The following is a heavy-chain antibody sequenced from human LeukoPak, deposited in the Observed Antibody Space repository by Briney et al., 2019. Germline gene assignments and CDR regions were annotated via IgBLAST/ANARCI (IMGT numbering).Heavy chain of an antibody. V-gene: IGHV4-59*01. J-gene: IGHJ6*03. CDR3: ARAPDTAMVDYYYYMDV. D-gene: IGHD5-18*01. Sequence: SETLSLTCAVYGGSFSGYYWSWIRQPPGKGLEWIGYIYYSGSTNYNPSLKSRVTISVDTSKNQFSLKLSSVTAADTAVYYCARAPDTAMVDYYYYMDVWGKGTTVTVSS. CDR1: GGSFSGYY. CDR2: IYYSGST.